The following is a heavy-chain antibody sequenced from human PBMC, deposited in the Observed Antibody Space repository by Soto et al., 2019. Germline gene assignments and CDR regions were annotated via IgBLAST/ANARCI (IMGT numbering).Heavy chain of an antibody. CDR2: ASYDGTYK. V-gene: IGHV3-30*03. CDR1: GFVFGGFG. CDR3: GRGGEVLDY. J-gene: IGHJ4*02. D-gene: IGHD3-16*01. Sequence: QVELVESGGGVVRPGKSLTVSCTGSGFVFGGFGMHWVRQTPGKGLEWLGMASYDGTYKYFADSVKGRFTISRDNGMNPVDLQMDNLRLGDTVLYSCGRGGEVLDYWGRGTLVTVSS.